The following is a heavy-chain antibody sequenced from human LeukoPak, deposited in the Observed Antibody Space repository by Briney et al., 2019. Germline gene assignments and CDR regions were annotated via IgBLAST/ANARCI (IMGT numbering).Heavy chain of an antibody. V-gene: IGHV1-24*01. CDR3: ATKEGGSYRPTDAFDI. CDR1: GYTLTELS. J-gene: IGHJ3*02. CDR2: FDPEDGET. Sequence: ASVKVSCKVSGYTLTELSMHWVRQAPGKGLEWMGGFDPEDGETIYAQKFQGRVTMTEDTSTDTAYMELSSLKSEDTAVYYCATKEGGSYRPTDAFDIWGQGTMVTVSS. D-gene: IGHD1-26*01.